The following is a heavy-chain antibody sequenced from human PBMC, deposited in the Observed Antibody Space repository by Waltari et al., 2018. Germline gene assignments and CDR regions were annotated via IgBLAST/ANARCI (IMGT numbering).Heavy chain of an antibody. J-gene: IGHJ4*02. CDR1: GGSISSSSYY. CDR2: IYYSGST. CDR3: VGSSSSRPLDY. D-gene: IGHD6-13*01. V-gene: IGHV4-39*07. Sequence: QLQLQASGPGLVKPSETLSLTCTVSGGSISSSSYYWGWIRQPQGKGLEWIWSIYYSGSTYYNPALKGGVTISVDTSKNQFSLTLSSVTAADSSVYYCVGSSSSRPLDYWGQGTLVTVSS.